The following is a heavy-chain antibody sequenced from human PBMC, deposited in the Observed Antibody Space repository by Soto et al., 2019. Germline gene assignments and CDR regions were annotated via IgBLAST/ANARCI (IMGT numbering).Heavy chain of an antibody. CDR2: INPNSGGT. Sequence: SVKVSCKASGYTFTGYYMHWVRQAHGQGLEWMGWINPNSGGTNYAQKFQGRVTMTRDTSISTAYMELSRLRSDDTAVYYCARDQAAGIVYFDYWGQGTLVTVSS. J-gene: IGHJ4*02. CDR3: ARDQAAGIVYFDY. CDR1: GYTFTGYY. D-gene: IGHD6-13*01. V-gene: IGHV1-2*02.